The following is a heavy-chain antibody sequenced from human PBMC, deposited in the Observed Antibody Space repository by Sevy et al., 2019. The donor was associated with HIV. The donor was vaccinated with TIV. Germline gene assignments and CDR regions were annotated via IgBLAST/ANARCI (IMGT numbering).Heavy chain of an antibody. V-gene: IGHV3-21*01. J-gene: IGHJ4*02. CDR2: ISSSSSYI. CDR3: ARRSVAATDDY. D-gene: IGHD2-15*01. Sequence: GGYLRLSCAASGFTFSSYSMNWVRQAPGKGLEWVSSISSSSSYIYYADSVKGRFTISRDNAKNSLYLQMNSLRAEDTAVYYCARRSVAATDDYWGQGTLVTVSS. CDR1: GFTFSSYS.